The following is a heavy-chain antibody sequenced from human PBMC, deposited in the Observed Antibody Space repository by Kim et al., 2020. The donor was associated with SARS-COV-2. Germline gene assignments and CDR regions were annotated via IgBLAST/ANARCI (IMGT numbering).Heavy chain of an antibody. Sequence: DSVKGRFTISRDNSKNTLYLQMNSLRAEDTAVYYCARGEYYGSGSYYFDYWGQGTLVTVSS. V-gene: IGHV3-30*01. D-gene: IGHD3-10*01. J-gene: IGHJ4*02. CDR3: ARGEYYGSGSYYFDY.